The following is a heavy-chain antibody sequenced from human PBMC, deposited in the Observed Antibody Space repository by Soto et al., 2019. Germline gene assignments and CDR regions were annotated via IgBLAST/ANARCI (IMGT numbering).Heavy chain of an antibody. J-gene: IGHJ4*02. CDR3: ARTKDWGFEFDY. V-gene: IGHV5-51*01. D-gene: IGHD7-27*01. CDR2: IYPGDSDT. CDR1: GYSFTSYW. Sequence: GESLKISCKGSGYSFTSYWIGWGRQMPGKGLEWVGIIYPGDSDTRYSPSFLGQGNISADKSISTAYLQWSSLKASDSAIYYCARTKDWGFEFDYGGQGTMVTVSS.